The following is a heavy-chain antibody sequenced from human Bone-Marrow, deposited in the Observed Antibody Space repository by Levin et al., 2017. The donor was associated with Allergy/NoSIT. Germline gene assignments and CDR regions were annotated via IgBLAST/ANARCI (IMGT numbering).Heavy chain of an antibody. CDR1: GFSFSTYE. CDR2: ISSSGGGDTI. J-gene: IGHJ4*02. V-gene: IGHV3-48*03. D-gene: IGHD2/OR15-2a*01. Sequence: GESLRLSCAASGFSFSTYEMNWVRQAPGKGLEWIAYISSSGGGDTIYYADSVKGRFTISRDNAKNSLYLQMDSLRAEDTAVYYCARYSVVIVPSFDYWGRGTLVTVSS. CDR3: ARYSVVIVPSFDY.